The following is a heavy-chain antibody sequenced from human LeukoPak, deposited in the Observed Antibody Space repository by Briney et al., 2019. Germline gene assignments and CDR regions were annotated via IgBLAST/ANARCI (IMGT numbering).Heavy chain of an antibody. J-gene: IGHJ1*01. CDR3: AVSRYCSGGSCRELYFQH. D-gene: IGHD2-15*01. V-gene: IGHV3-48*03. CDR2: ISSSGSTI. CDR1: GFTFSSCE. Sequence: GGSLRLSCAASGFTFSSCEMNWVRQAPGKGLEWVSYISSSGSTIYYADSVKGRFTISRDNAKNSLYLQMNSLRAEDTAVYYCAVSRYCSGGSCRELYFQHWGQGTLVTVSS.